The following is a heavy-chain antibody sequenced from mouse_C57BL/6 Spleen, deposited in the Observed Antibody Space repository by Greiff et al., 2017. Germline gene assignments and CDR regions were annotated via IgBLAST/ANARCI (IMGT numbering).Heavy chain of an antibody. CDR3: AKIYYYGSRYFDY. V-gene: IGHV1-55*01. J-gene: IGHJ2*01. CDR2: IYPGSGST. D-gene: IGHD1-1*01. Sequence: VQLQHPGAELVKPGASVKMSCKASGYTFTSYWITWVKQRPGQGLEWIGDIYPGSGSTNYNEKFKSKATLTVDTSSSTAYMQLSSLTSEDSAVYYCAKIYYYGSRYFDYWGQGTTLTVSS. CDR1: GYTFTSYW.